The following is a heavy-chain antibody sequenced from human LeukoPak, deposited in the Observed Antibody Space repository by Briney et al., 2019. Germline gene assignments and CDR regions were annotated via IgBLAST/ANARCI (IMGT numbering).Heavy chain of an antibody. CDR1: SGSVNILH. J-gene: IGHJ4*02. V-gene: IGHV4-4*07. CDR3: LRHGYTAIHYYFDF. Sequence: PSETLSLTGTVSSGSVNILHWGWLRQPAGRGLEWIGRIYTTGKTDYNPSLKSRLTMSVDTSKRQFSLNLTSVTAADTAIYFCLRHGYTAIHYYFDFWGQGTLVTVSS. D-gene: IGHD6-13*01. CDR2: IYTTGKT.